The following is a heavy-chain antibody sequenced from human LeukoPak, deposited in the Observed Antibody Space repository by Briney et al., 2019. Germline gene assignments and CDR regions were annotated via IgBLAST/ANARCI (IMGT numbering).Heavy chain of an antibody. CDR3: ARVERQLWLRYPSCWFDP. J-gene: IGHJ5*02. CDR2: IYYSGST. Sequence: SETLSLTCSVSGGSISSYYWSWPRHPPGKGLEWIGNIYYSGSTNYNPSLKSRVTISIDTSKNQFSLTLSSVIAADTAVYYCARVERQLWLRYPSCWFDPWGQGTLVTVSS. V-gene: IGHV4-59*01. CDR1: GGSISSYY. D-gene: IGHD5-18*01.